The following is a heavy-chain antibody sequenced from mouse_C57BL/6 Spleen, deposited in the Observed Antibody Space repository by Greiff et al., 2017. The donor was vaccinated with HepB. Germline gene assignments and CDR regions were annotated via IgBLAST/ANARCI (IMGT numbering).Heavy chain of an antibody. CDR1: CYTFTSYD. D-gene: IGHD1-1*01. Sequence: QVQLKESGPELVKPGASVKLSCKASCYTFTSYDINWVKQRPGQGLEWIGWIYPRDGSTKYNEKFKGKATLTVDTSSSTAYMELHSLTSEDSAVYFCARSTTVVQRGFAYWGQGTLVTVSA. CDR2: IYPRDGST. J-gene: IGHJ3*01. V-gene: IGHV1-85*01. CDR3: ARSTTVVQRGFAY.